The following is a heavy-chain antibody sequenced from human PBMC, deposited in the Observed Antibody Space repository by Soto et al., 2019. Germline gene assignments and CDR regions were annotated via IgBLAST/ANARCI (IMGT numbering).Heavy chain of an antibody. CDR2: IGTAGDT. CDR3: ARFIRGAAAGTYGMDV. J-gene: IGHJ6*02. V-gene: IGHV3-13*01. CDR1: GFTFSSYD. Sequence: PGGSLRLSCAASGFTFSSYDMHWVRQATGKGLEWVSAIGTAGDTYYPGSVKGRFTISRENAKNSLYPQMNSLRAGDTAVYYCARFIRGAAAGTYGMDVWGQGTTVTVSS. D-gene: IGHD6-13*01.